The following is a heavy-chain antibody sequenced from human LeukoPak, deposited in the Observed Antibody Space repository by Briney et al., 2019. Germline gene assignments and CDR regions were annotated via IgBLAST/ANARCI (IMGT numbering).Heavy chain of an antibody. CDR2: INWNGGST. V-gene: IGHV3-20*04. CDR1: GFTFNDYG. Sequence: PGGSLRLSCAASGFTFNDYGLSWVRQAPGKGLEWVSDINWNGGSTGYADSVKGRFTISRDNAKNSLYLQMNSLRAEDTALYYCAKEIFSGLLYIDYWGHGTLVTVSS. D-gene: IGHD5-12*01. J-gene: IGHJ4*01. CDR3: AKEIFSGLLYIDY.